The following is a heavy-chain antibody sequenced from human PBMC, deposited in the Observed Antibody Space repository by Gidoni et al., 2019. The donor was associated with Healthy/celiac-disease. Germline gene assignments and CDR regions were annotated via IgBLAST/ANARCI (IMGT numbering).Heavy chain of an antibody. CDR1: GFTFSSYG. Sequence: QVQLVESGGGVVQPGRSLRLSCAASGFTFSSYGMHWVRQAPGKGLEWVAVISYDGRNKYYADSVKGRFTISRDNSKNTLYLQMNSLRAEDTAVYYCAKERRPRVVAAWGQGTLVTVSS. J-gene: IGHJ5*02. D-gene: IGHD2-15*01. V-gene: IGHV3-30*18. CDR2: ISYDGRNK. CDR3: AKERRPRVVAA.